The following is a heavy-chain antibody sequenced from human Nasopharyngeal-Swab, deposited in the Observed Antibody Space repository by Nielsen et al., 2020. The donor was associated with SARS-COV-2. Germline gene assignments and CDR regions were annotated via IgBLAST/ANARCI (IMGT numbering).Heavy chain of an antibody. D-gene: IGHD1-1*01. CDR1: GYSFTRYY. V-gene: IGHV1-46*01. J-gene: IGHJ6*02. CDR3: ARDRSERRLYHYYGMNV. Sequence: ASVKVSCKASGYSFTRYYIHWVRQAPGQGLEWMGIINPASGSPSYAQKFKGRLTMTRDTPTRTVYMELSSLKSEDTAVYYCARDRSERRLYHYYGMNVWGQGTTVFVSS. CDR2: INPASGSP.